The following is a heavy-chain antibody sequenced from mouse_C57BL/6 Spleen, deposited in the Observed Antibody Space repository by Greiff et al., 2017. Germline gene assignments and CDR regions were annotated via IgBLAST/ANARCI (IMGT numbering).Heavy chain of an antibody. CDR3: AINGYYVRGFDY. CDR2: INPSTGGT. CDR1: GYSFTGYY. J-gene: IGHJ2*01. V-gene: IGHV1-42*01. Sequence: EVQLQQSGPELVKPGASVKISCKASGYSFTGYYMNWVKQSPEKSLEWIGEINPSTGGTTYNQKFKAKATLTVDKSSSTAYMQLKSLTSEDSAVYYCAINGYYVRGFDYWGQGTTLTVSS. D-gene: IGHD2-3*01.